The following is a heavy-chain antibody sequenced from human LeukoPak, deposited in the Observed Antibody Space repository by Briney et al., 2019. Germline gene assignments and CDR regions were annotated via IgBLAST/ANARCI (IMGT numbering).Heavy chain of an antibody. Sequence: ASVKVSCKASGYTFTNYAMNWVRQAPGQGLEWMGWINPNTGNPAYAQGFTGRFVFSLDTSVTTTYLQISGLKAEDTAVYYCARAYQLLGGLSFPDSWGQGTLVTVSS. CDR3: ARAYQLLGGLSFPDS. D-gene: IGHD3-16*02. CDR2: INPNTGNP. CDR1: GYTFTNYA. J-gene: IGHJ5*01. V-gene: IGHV7-4-1*02.